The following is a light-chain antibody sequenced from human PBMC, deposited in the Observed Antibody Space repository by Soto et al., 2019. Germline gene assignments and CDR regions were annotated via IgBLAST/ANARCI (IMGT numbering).Light chain of an antibody. J-gene: IGKJ2*01. V-gene: IGKV3-15*01. Sequence: EIVMTQSPATLSVSPGERATLSCRASQSVSSTLAWYQQKPGQAPRLLIYGASTKATGVPARFSGSGSGTEFTLTISSLQSEDFAVYYCQQYNNWPYTFGQGNKLEIK. CDR3: QQYNNWPYT. CDR2: GAS. CDR1: QSVSST.